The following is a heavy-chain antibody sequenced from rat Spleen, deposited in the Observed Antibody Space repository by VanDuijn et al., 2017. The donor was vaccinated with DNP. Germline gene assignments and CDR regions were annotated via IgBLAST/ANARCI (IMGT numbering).Heavy chain of an antibody. CDR3: VRGPNFGSGPDFFDY. CDR2: IKKDSTTI. V-gene: IGHV4-2*01. CDR1: GFDFNNYW. D-gene: IGHD4-3*01. J-gene: IGHJ2*01. Sequence: EVKLVESGGGLVQPGRSLKVSCAVSGFDFNNYWMAWVRQAPGKGLEWIGDIKKDSTTINYSPALKEKFTISRDHAQNTLYLEMSRLGSEDTAFYYCVRGPNFGSGPDFFDYWGQGVMVTVSS.